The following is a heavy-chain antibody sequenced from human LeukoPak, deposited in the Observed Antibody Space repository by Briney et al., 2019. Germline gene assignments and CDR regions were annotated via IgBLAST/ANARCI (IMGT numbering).Heavy chain of an antibody. V-gene: IGHV4-59*01. CDR1: SGSISSYY. J-gene: IGHJ4*02. CDR3: ARSVGTYGYPDY. Sequence: SETLSLTCTGSSGSISSYYWSWIRQPAGKGLEWIGYIYYSGSTNYNPSLKSRVTISVDTSKNQFSLKLSSVTAADTAVYYCARSVGTYGYPDYWGQGTLVTVSS. CDR2: IYYSGST. D-gene: IGHD5-18*01.